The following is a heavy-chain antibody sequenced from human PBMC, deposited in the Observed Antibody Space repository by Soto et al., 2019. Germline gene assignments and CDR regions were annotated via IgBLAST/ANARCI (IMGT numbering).Heavy chain of an antibody. J-gene: IGHJ6*02. CDR3: ARDLGGAFWSGYYTYYYYGMDV. Sequence: PGGSLRLSCAASGFTFSSYSMNWVRQAPGKGLEWVSSISSSSSYIYYADSVKGRFTISRDNAKNSLYLQMNSLRAEDTAVYYCARDLGGAFWSGYYTYYYYGMDVWGQGTTVTVSS. D-gene: IGHD3-3*01. CDR2: ISSSSSYI. CDR1: GFTFSSYS. V-gene: IGHV3-21*01.